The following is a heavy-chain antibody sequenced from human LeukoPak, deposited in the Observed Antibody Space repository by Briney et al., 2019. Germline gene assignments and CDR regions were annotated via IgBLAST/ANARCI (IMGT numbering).Heavy chain of an antibody. CDR1: GGSISSSPYY. CDR2: ISYSGTT. CDR3: ARTPPGSSFDY. V-gene: IGHV4-39*07. Sequence: SETLSLTCTVSGGSISSSPYYWGWIRQPPGKGLEWIGGISYSGTTYYNPSLKSRVTISGDTSKNQFSLKLSSLTAADTAVYYCARTPPGSSFDYWGQGTLVTVPS. D-gene: IGHD6-13*01. J-gene: IGHJ4*02.